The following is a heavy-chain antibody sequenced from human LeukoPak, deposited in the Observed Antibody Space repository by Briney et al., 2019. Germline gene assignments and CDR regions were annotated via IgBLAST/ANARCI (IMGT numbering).Heavy chain of an antibody. J-gene: IGHJ4*02. CDR3: ASRFSRLVVEPYYFDY. D-gene: IGHD6-13*01. CDR2: IYYSGST. CDR1: GGSISSSSYY. Sequence: PSETLSLTCTVPGGSISSSSYYWGCIRQPPGKGLECIGSIYYSGSTYYNPSLKSRVTISVDTSKNQFSLKLSSVTAADTAVYYCASRFSRLVVEPYYFDYWRQGTLVTVSS. V-gene: IGHV4-39*07.